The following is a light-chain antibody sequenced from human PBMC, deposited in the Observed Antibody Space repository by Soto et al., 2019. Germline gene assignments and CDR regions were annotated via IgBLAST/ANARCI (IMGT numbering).Light chain of an antibody. CDR3: QQQIT. J-gene: IGKJ5*01. CDR1: QSVSSY. CDR2: DAS. Sequence: EILFTQSPATPSLSPGGKTTPSCRASQSVSSYLAWYQQKPGQAPRLLIYDASNRATGIPARFSGSGSGTDFTLTISSLEPEDFAVYYCQQQITFGPGTRLEIK. V-gene: IGKV3-11*01.